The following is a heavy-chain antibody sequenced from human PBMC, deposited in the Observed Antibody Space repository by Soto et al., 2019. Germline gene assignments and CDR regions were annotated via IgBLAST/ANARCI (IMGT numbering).Heavy chain of an antibody. CDR1: GFTVSISY. CDR2: IYRDGST. J-gene: IGHJ4*02. V-gene: IGHV3-53*01. Sequence: EVQLVESGGGLIQPGESLRLSCAASGFTVSISYMSWVRQAPGKGLEWVSTIYRDGSTYYADSMEGRFTISRDNSKNTLYLQMNSLRAEDTATYYCARGKGIGWYESSDWGQGTLVTVSS. D-gene: IGHD6-19*01. CDR3: ARGKGIGWYESSD.